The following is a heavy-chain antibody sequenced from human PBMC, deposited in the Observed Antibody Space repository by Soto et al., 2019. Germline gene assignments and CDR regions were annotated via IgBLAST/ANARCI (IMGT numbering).Heavy chain of an antibody. V-gene: IGHV4-31*03. CDR1: GGPVNSGGYH. CDR3: ESSLIPKWNYYGMDV. J-gene: IGHJ6*02. D-gene: IGHD2-8*01. CDR2: IYYSGST. Sequence: SETLSLTCTVSGGPVNSGGYHWSWIRQHPGKGLEWIGDIYYSGSTYYNPSLKSRVTISIDTSTNHFSLHWSALTAADTAVYYCESSLIPKWNYYGMDVWGQGTTVTVSS.